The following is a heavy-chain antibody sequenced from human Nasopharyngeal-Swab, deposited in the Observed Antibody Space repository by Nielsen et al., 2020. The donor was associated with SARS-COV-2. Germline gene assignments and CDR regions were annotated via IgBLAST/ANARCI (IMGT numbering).Heavy chain of an antibody. J-gene: IGHJ6*01. D-gene: IGHD3-10*01. Sequence: GESLKISCADSGLTFSDYYMNWIRQAPGKGLEWVAYISNDGTTQKYADSVKGRFTISRDNAINSLYLQMNSLRAGDTAVYFCARGTETPRGDGGTYWQYYYGLEVWGQGTTVTVSS. CDR3: ARGTETPRGDGGTYWQYYYGLEV. V-gene: IGHV3-11*01. CDR2: ISNDGTTQ. CDR1: GLTFSDYY.